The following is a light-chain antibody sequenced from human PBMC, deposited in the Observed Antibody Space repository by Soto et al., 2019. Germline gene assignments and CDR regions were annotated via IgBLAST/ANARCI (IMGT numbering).Light chain of an antibody. CDR2: DAS. CDR3: QQYTSYSRA. J-gene: IGKJ1*01. V-gene: IGKV1-5*01. CDR1: QSISHF. Sequence: DIQMTQSPSTLPASVGDRVTITCRASQSISHFLAWYRQKKGKVPKILIYDASNLGSGVPSRFRGSGSGTDFTLTISGLQPDDLKTYYCQQYTSYSRAFGQGTKVDIK.